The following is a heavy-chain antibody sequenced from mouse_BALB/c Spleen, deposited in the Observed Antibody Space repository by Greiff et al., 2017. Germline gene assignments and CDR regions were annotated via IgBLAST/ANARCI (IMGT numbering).Heavy chain of an antibody. CDR2: ISHGGGST. Sequence: EVKLVESGGGLVQPGGSLKLSCAASGFTFSSYTMSWVRQTPAKSLEWVAYISHGGGSTYYPETVKGRVTISRDNAKNTLYLQMSSLKSEDTAMYYCARQIYKGTSYDGYLVFWGAGTTVTVSS. CDR1: GFTFSSYT. D-gene: IGHD1-1*01. V-gene: IGHV5-12-2*01. CDR3: ARQIYKGTSYDGYLVF. J-gene: IGHJ1*01.